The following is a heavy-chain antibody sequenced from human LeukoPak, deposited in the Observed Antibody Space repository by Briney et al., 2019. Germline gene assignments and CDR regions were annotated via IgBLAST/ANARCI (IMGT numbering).Heavy chain of an antibody. D-gene: IGHD2-15*01. CDR2: ISGSGGST. J-gene: IGHJ6*02. Sequence: PGGSLRLSCAASGFTFSSYAMSWVRQAPGKGLEWVSAISGSGGSTYYADSVKGRFTISRDNSKNTLYLQMNSLRSEDTAVYYCARDSSRSGAGMDVWGQGTTVTVSS. V-gene: IGHV3-23*01. CDR3: ARDSSRSGAGMDV. CDR1: GFTFSSYA.